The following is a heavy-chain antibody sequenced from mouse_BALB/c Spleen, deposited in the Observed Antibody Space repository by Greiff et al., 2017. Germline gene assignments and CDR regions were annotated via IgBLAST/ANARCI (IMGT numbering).Heavy chain of an antibody. J-gene: IGHJ4*01. D-gene: IGHD1-1*01. Sequence: QVQLQQSGAELVKPGASVKLSCKASGYTFTSYYMYWVKQRPGQGLEWIGEINPSNGGTNFNEKFKSKATLTVDKSSSTAYMQLSSLTSEDSAVYYCTRITTVVGYYAMDYWGQGTSVTVSS. V-gene: IGHV1S81*02. CDR1: GYTFTSYY. CDR3: TRITTVVGYYAMDY. CDR2: INPSNGGT.